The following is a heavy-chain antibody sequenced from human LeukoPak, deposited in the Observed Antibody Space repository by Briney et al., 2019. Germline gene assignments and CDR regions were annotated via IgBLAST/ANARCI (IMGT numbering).Heavy chain of an antibody. Sequence: ASVKVSCKASGYTFTSYGISWVRQAPGQGLEWMGWISAYNGNTNYAQKLQGRVTMTTDTSTSTAYMELRSLRSDDTAVYYCARVGYYDFWSGYSHFDYWGQGTLVTVSS. CDR1: GYTFTSYG. V-gene: IGHV1-18*01. D-gene: IGHD3-3*01. CDR3: ARVGYYDFWSGYSHFDY. CDR2: ISAYNGNT. J-gene: IGHJ4*02.